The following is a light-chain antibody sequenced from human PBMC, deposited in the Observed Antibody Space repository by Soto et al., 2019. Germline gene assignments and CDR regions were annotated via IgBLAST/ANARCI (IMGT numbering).Light chain of an antibody. CDR1: QTLRSTY. J-gene: IGKJ1*01. CDR2: GAS. V-gene: IGKV3-20*01. Sequence: EVVLLQSPGTLSLTPGERATLSCKVSQTLRSTYIAWYQQQLGHPPRLLISGASSRATGIPDRFTGSGSGTDFTLTIISLQPADFAVYYCQQYGRSPRTFGQGTKVDIK. CDR3: QQYGRSPRT.